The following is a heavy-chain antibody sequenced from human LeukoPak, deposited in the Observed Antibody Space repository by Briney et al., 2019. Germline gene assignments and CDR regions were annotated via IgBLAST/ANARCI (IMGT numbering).Heavy chain of an antibody. V-gene: IGHV3-7*01. CDR1: GFTFSSYW. Sequence: PGGSLRLSCAASGFTFSSYWMSWVRQAPGKGLEWVANIKQDGSEKYYVDSVEGRFTISRDNAKNSLYLQMNSLRAEDTAVYYCARDYYYGSGSPDYWGQGTLVTVSS. CDR3: ARDYYYGSGSPDY. D-gene: IGHD3-10*01. J-gene: IGHJ4*02. CDR2: IKQDGSEK.